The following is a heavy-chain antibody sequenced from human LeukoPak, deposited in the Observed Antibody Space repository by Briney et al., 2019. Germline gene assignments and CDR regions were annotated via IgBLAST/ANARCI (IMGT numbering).Heavy chain of an antibody. Sequence: GGSLRLSCSASGFTFRNFAISWVRQAPGKGLEWVSSIGGGDTHYADSVKGRFTISRDDSRSTVDLQMSSLRAEDTAIYYCAKDGQSFNSMYDYFDSWGQGTLVTVSS. CDR3: AKDGQSFNSMYDYFDS. CDR1: GFTFRNFA. CDR2: IGGGDT. V-gene: IGHV3-23*01. D-gene: IGHD2-8*01. J-gene: IGHJ4*02.